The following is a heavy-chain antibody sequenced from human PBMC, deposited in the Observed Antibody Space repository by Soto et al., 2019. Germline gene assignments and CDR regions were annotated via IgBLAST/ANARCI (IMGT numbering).Heavy chain of an antibody. CDR2: ISFDGSNK. J-gene: IGHJ4*02. V-gene: IGHV3-30*18. CDR1: GLSFSTYG. CDR3: AKVRSSSGYSSYFDY. Sequence: GGSLRLSCAASGLSFSTYGMHWVRQAPGKGLEWVAVISFDGSNKYYADSVQGRFTISRDNSKDTLFLQMNSLRPEDTAMYYCAKVRSSSGYSSYFDYWGQGTLVTVSS. D-gene: IGHD3-22*01.